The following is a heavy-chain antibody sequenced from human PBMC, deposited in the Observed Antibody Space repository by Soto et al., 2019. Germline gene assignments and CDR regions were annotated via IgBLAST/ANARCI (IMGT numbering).Heavy chain of an antibody. Sequence: ASVKVSCKASGYSFARYYINWVRQAPGQGLEWMGWISAYDGNTHYEEKLQGRVTLTTDTSTSTAYMELRSLRSDDTAVYFCARGGQWDFLSDYWGQGTLVTVSS. CDR2: ISAYDGNT. CDR3: ARGGQWDFLSDY. V-gene: IGHV1-18*01. J-gene: IGHJ4*02. D-gene: IGHD1-26*01. CDR1: GYSFARYY.